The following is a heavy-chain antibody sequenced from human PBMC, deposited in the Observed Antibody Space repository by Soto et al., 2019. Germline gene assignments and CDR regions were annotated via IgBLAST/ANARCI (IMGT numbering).Heavy chain of an antibody. J-gene: IGHJ2*01. V-gene: IGHV1-69*02. Sequence: QVQLVQSGPEVKKPGSSVKVSCTASGGTLTSYTINWVRQAPGQGLEWMGRIIPLVEMANYAQKFQGRITITANTSTSAPYMELSSLRSEDTAVYYCARGDTSFDTWGRGTLITVSS. CDR2: IIPLVEMA. CDR3: ARGDTSFDT. CDR1: GGTLTSYT. D-gene: IGHD3-10*01.